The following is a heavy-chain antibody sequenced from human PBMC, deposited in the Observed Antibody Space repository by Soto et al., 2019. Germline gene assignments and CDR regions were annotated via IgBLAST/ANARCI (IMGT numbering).Heavy chain of an antibody. D-gene: IGHD3-10*01. CDR2: INAANGDT. CDR3: ARKDYYGSGNYHFDY. J-gene: IGHJ4*02. Sequence: ASVKVSCKASGYTFSTFPIHWVRQAPGQNLEWMGWINAANGDTGYSQKFQGRVTITSDTFASTAYIEVSGLRSEDTAVYYCARKDYYGSGNYHFDYWGQGTLVTVSS. CDR1: GYTFSTFP. V-gene: IGHV1-3*01.